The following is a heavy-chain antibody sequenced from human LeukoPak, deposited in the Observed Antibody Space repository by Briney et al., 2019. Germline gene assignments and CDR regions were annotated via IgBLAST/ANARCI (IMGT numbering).Heavy chain of an antibody. CDR1: GFTFSSYG. Sequence: RGSLRLSCAASGFTFSSYGMHWVRQAPGKGLEWVAFIRYDGSNKYYADPVKGRFTISRDNSKNTLYLQMNSLRAEDTAVYYCAKIWFGELSTDYWGQGTLVTVSS. CDR2: IRYDGSNK. J-gene: IGHJ4*02. CDR3: AKIWFGELSTDY. D-gene: IGHD3-10*01. V-gene: IGHV3-30*02.